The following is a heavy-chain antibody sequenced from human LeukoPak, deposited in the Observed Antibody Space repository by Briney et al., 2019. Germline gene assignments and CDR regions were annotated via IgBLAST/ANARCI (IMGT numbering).Heavy chain of an antibody. V-gene: IGHV3-48*03. Sequence: GGSLTLSCAVSGFTFASYDINWVRQAPGKGLEWVSYISSSGSTRYYADSVKGRFTISRDNAKNSLYLQMNSLRAEDSAVYYCARVYTTVSSLDVWGQGTLVTVSS. CDR3: ARVYTTVSSLDV. CDR1: GFTFASYD. J-gene: IGHJ4*02. CDR2: ISSSGSTR. D-gene: IGHD4-17*01.